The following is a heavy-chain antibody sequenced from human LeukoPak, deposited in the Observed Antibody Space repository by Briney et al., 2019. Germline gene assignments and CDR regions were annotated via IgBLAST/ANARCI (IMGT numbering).Heavy chain of an antibody. CDR1: GFTVSSNY. J-gene: IGHJ4*02. CDR2: IYSGGST. CDR3: ARDNFYYDSSGYPD. V-gene: IGHV3-66*01. D-gene: IGHD3-22*01. Sequence: PGGSLRLSCAASGFTVSSNYMSWVRQAPGKGLEWVSVIYSGGSTYYADSVKGRFTISRDNAKNSLYLQMNSLRAEDTAVYYCARDNFYYDSSGYPDWGQGTLVTVSS.